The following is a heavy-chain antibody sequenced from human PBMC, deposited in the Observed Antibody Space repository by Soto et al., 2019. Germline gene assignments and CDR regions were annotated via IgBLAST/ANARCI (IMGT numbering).Heavy chain of an antibody. D-gene: IGHD3-22*01. V-gene: IGHV4-61*01. CDR3: ARDRAYYESSGLYFDY. J-gene: IGHJ4*02. CDR1: GGSVSSGSYY. Sequence: SETLSLTCTVSGGSVSSGSYYWSWIRQPPGKGLEWIGYIYYSGSTNYNPSLKSRVTISVDTSKNQFSLKLSSVTAADTAVYYCARDRAYYESSGLYFDYWGQGTLVTVSS. CDR2: IYYSGST.